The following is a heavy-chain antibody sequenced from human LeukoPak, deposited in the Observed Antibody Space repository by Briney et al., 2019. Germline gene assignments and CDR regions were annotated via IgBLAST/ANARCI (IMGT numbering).Heavy chain of an antibody. CDR3: AKEIYGDSTGGRFQH. D-gene: IGHD4-17*01. J-gene: IGHJ1*01. CDR2: ISSSSSYI. Sequence: PGGSLRLSCAASGFTFSNYNMNWVRQAPGKGLEWVSSISSSSSYIYYADSVKGRFTISRDNAKNSLYLQMKSLRAEDTAVYYCAKEIYGDSTGGRFQHWGQGTLVTVSS. CDR1: GFTFSNYN. V-gene: IGHV3-21*04.